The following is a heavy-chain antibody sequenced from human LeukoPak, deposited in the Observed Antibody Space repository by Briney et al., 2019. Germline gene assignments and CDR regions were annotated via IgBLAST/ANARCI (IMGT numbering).Heavy chain of an antibody. CDR1: GYTFTSYY. CDR2: INPSGGST. J-gene: IGHJ4*02. CDR3: ATAGARYCSGGSCLDY. D-gene: IGHD2-15*01. V-gene: IGHV1-46*01. Sequence: ASVKVSCKASGYTFTSYYMHWVRQAPGQGLEWMGIINPSGGSTSYAQKFQGRVTITADTSTDTAYMELSSLRSEDTAVYYCATAGARYCSGGSCLDYWGQGTLVTVSS.